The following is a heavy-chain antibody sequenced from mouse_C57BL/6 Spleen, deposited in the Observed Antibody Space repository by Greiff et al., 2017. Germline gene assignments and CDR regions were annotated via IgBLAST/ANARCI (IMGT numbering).Heavy chain of an antibody. CDR2: ISSGSSTI. Sequence: EVHLVESGGGLVKPGGSLKLSCAASGFTFSDYGMHWVRQAPEKGLEWVAYISSGSSTIYYADTVKGRFTISRAKAKNTLFLQMTSLRSEETAMYYCARIYYDSYWGQGTSVTVSS. D-gene: IGHD2-4*01. V-gene: IGHV5-17*01. CDR3: ARIYYDSY. CDR1: GFTFSDYG. J-gene: IGHJ4*01.